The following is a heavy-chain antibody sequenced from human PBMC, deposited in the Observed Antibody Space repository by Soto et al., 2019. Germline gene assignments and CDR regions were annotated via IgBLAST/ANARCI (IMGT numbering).Heavy chain of an antibody. CDR3: ARHLRYYYYYMDV. J-gene: IGHJ6*03. D-gene: IGHD3-9*01. CDR2: INYSGST. V-gene: IGHV4-39*01. Sequence: SETLSLTCTVSGGSISSSSYYWGWIRKPPGKGLEWIGSINYSGSTYYNPSLKTRVTISVDTSKNQFSLKLSSVTAADTAVYYCARHLRYYYYYMDVWGKGTTVTVSS. CDR1: GGSISSSSYY.